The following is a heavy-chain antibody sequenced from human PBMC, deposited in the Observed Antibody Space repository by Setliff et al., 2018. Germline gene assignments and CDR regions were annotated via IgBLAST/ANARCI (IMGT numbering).Heavy chain of an antibody. CDR2: INPGGGSA. CDR3: ARAGDAATNRKGVFEF. V-gene: IGHV1-46*01. Sequence: ASVKVSCKASGYSLTRYYMHWVRQAPGQGLEWMGIINPGGGSASYAEKFQGRVTMTRDTSTSTFYMELASLISEDTAVYYCARAGDAATNRKGVFEFWGQGTLVTVSS. J-gene: IGHJ4*02. D-gene: IGHD1-26*01. CDR1: GYSLTRYY.